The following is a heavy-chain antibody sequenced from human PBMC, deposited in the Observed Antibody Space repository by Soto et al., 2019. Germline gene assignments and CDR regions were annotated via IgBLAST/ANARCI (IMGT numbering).Heavy chain of an antibody. D-gene: IGHD7-27*01. J-gene: IGHJ4*02. Sequence: GGSLRLSCAASGFTFSSYGMHWVRQAPGKGLEWVAVISYDGSNKYYADSVKGRFTISRDNSKNTLYLQMNGLRAEDTAVYYCAKALAGGFYWGQGTLVTVSS. V-gene: IGHV3-30*18. CDR1: GFTFSSYG. CDR2: ISYDGSNK. CDR3: AKALAGGFY.